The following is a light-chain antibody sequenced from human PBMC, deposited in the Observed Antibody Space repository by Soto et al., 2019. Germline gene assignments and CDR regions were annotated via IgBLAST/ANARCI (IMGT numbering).Light chain of an antibody. CDR1: QSVSKY. J-gene: IGKJ5*01. V-gene: IGKV3-11*01. CDR2: DAS. CDR3: QQRSNWPFT. Sequence: EIVLTQSPATLSLSPGERATLSCRTSQSVSKYFAWYQQKPGRAPRLLIYDASSRATGIPARFIGSGSGTDFTLTISGLEAEDFAIYYCQQRSNWPFTFGQGTLLEIK.